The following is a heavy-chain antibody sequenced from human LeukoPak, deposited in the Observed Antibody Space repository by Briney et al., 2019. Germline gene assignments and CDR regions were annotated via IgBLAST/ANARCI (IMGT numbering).Heavy chain of an antibody. V-gene: IGHV1-2*02. CDR2: INPNSGGT. CDR3: ARDGYSSSSERYYYYDMDV. J-gene: IGHJ6*03. D-gene: IGHD6-13*01. CDR1: GYTFTGYY. Sequence: ASVKVSCKASGYTFTGYYMHWVRQAPGQGLEWMGWINPNSGGTNYAQKFQGRVTMTRDTSISTAYMELSRLRSDDTAVYYCARDGYSSSSERYYYYDMDVWGKGTTVTVSS.